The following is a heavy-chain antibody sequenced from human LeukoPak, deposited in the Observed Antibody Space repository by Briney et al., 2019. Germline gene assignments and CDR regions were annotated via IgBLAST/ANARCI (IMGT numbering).Heavy chain of an antibody. V-gene: IGHV1-18*01. J-gene: IGHJ4*02. Sequence: ASVKVSCKASGYTFTSYGISWVRQAPGQGLEWMGWISAYNGNTNYAQKLQGRVTMTRDMSTSTVYMELSSLRSEDTAVYYCARDLEVVVTAISMLALDYWGQGTLVTVSS. D-gene: IGHD2-21*02. CDR3: ARDLEVVVTAISMLALDY. CDR1: GYTFTSYG. CDR2: ISAYNGNT.